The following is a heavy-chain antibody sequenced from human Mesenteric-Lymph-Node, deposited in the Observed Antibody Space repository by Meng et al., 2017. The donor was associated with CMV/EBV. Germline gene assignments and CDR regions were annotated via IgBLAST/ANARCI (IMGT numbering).Heavy chain of an antibody. CDR3: ARDDCSSISCLGGGF. V-gene: IGHV3-21*01. CDR2: ISSSSISI. CDR1: GFTFSSYS. D-gene: IGHD2-2*01. Sequence: GESLKISCVASGFTFSSYSMNWVRQAPGKGLEWVSHISSSSISIYYAGSVKGRFTISRDNAKNSLYLQMNGLRAEDTAVYYCARDDCSSISCLGGGFWGQGTLVTVSS. J-gene: IGHJ4*02.